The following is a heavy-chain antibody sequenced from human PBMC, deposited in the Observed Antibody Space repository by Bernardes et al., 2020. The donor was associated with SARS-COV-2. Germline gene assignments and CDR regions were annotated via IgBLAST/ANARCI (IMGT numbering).Heavy chain of an antibody. Sequence: GGSLRLSCAASGFTFSSYGMHWVRQAPGKGLEWVAVIWYDGSNKYYADSVKGRFTISRDNSKNTLYLQMNSLRAEDTAVYYCARDRSATPSYYYYGVDVWGQGTTVSVSS. V-gene: IGHV3-33*01. CDR2: IWYDGSNK. D-gene: IGHD3-3*01. J-gene: IGHJ6*02. CDR3: ARDRSATPSYYYYGVDV. CDR1: GFTFSSYG.